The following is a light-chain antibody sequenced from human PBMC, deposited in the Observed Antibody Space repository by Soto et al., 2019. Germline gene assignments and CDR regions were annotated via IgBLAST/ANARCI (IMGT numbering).Light chain of an antibody. CDR3: QQANTFPFT. V-gene: IGKV1-12*01. Sequence: DIQLTQSPSSVSASVGDSVTITCRASQSVDNWLAWYQQKPGKAPKLLFYSTSSLQSGVPSRFRGSESVTVFTLSISGLQPEDFAICCCQQANTFPFTFSQGTRLDMK. CDR2: STS. J-gene: IGKJ5*01. CDR1: QSVDNW.